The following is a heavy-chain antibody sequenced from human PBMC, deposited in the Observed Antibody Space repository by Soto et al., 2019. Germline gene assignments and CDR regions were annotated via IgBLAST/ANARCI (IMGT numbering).Heavy chain of an antibody. Sequence: GGSLRLSCAASGFTFSSYAMSWVRQAPGKGLEWVSAISGSGGSTYYADSVKGRFTISRDNSKNTLYLQMNSLRAEDTAVYYCAKPLARYCSSGSCPGAFDIWGQGTMVTVSS. V-gene: IGHV3-23*01. CDR2: ISGSGGST. D-gene: IGHD2-15*01. CDR3: AKPLARYCSSGSCPGAFDI. CDR1: GFTFSSYA. J-gene: IGHJ3*02.